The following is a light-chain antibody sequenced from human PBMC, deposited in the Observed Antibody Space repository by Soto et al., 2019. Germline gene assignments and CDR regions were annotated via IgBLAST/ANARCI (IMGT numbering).Light chain of an antibody. CDR3: HQFNSYPIT. Sequence: AIQLTQSPYSLSASVGDIVTITCRASQGISSALAWYQQQPGKAPKLLIYDASSLESGVPSRFSGSGSGTDFTLTISSLQPEAFATYYCHQFNSYPITFGQGTRLAIK. V-gene: IGKV1-13*02. CDR2: DAS. CDR1: QGISSA. J-gene: IGKJ5*01.